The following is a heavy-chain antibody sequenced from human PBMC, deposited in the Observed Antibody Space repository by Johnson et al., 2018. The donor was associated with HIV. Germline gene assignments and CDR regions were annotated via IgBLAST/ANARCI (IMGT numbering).Heavy chain of an antibody. D-gene: IGHD2-2*01. CDR2: ISWNSGSI. V-gene: IGHV3-9*01. J-gene: IGHJ3*02. Sequence: VQLVESGGGLVQPGRSLRLSCAASGFTFDDYAMHWVRQAPGKGLEWVSGISWNSGSIGYADSVKGRFTISRDNAKNSLYLQMNSLRAEDTALYYCAKDSSPQTFDIWGQGTMVTVSS. CDR1: GFTFDDYA. CDR3: AKDSSPQTFDI.